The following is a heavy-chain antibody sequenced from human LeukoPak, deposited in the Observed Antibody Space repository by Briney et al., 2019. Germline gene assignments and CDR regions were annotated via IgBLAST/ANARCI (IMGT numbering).Heavy chain of an antibody. CDR1: GGSIRSYY. CDR2: IYYSRST. CDR3: ARPALEYSSSCWFDS. J-gene: IGHJ5*01. V-gene: IGHV4-59*08. Sequence: SETLSLTCTVSGGSIRSYYWSWIRQPPGKGLEWIGYIYYSRSTNYNPSLKSRVTISVDTSKNQFSLKLSSVTAADTAVYYCARPALEYSSSCWFDSWGQGTLVTVSS. D-gene: IGHD6-6*01.